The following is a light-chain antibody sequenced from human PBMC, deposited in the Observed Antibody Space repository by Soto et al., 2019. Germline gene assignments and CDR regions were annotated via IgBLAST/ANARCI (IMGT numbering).Light chain of an antibody. Sequence: QSVLTQPPSASGTPGQRVTISCSGSSSNIGGNTVNWYQQVPGAAPKLLIYNNDERPSGVPDRFSGSKSGTAASLAISGLQSEDEADYHCGTWDNSLSSHVFGGGTKLTVL. CDR1: SSNIGGNT. CDR2: NND. J-gene: IGLJ3*02. CDR3: GTWDNSLSSHV. V-gene: IGLV1-44*01.